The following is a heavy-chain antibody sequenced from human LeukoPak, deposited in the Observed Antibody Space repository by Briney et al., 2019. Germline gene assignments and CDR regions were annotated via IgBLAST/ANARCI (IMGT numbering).Heavy chain of an antibody. V-gene: IGHV3-23*01. Sequence: GGSLRLSCAASGFTFGSYAMYWVRQAPGKGLEWVSGIFGSGGSAHYADSVKGRFTISRDNSKNTVYLQMDSLRVEDTAIYYCAKTTTGYSSGRYPAWPIDYWGQGTLVTVSS. CDR3: AKTTTGYSSGRYPAWPIDY. J-gene: IGHJ4*02. CDR2: IFGSGGSA. CDR1: GFTFGSYA. D-gene: IGHD2-15*01.